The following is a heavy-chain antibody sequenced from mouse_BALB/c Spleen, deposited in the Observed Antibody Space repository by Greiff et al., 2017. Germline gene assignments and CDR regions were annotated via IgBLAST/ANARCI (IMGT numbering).Heavy chain of an antibody. J-gene: IGHJ1*01. CDR2: FYPGSGSI. CDR1: GYTFTEYI. Sequence: QVQLQQSGAELVKPGASVKLSCKASGYTFTEYIIHWVKQSPGQGLEWIGWFYPGSGSIKYNEKFKDKATLTADKSSITVYMELSRLTSEASAVFLCSRHESIYDYDGYFDDWGAGTTVTVSA. D-gene: IGHD2-4*01. V-gene: IGHV1-62-2*01. CDR3: SRHESIYDYDGYFDD.